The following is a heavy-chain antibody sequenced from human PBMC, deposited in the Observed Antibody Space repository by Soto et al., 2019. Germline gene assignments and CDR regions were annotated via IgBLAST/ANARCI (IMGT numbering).Heavy chain of an antibody. CDR1: GFTVSSNY. V-gene: IGHV3-66*01. Sequence: PGGSLRLSCAASGFTVSSNYMSWVRQAPGKGLEWVSVIYSGGSTYYADSVKGRFTISRDNSKNTLYLQMNSLRAEDTAVYYSTRVSSGYDYGDYVPDDAFDIWGQGTMVTVSS. CDR2: IYSGGST. CDR3: TRVSSGYDYGDYVPDDAFDI. D-gene: IGHD4-17*01. J-gene: IGHJ3*02.